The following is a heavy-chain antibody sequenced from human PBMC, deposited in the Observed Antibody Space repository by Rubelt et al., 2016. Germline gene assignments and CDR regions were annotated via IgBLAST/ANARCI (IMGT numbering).Heavy chain of an antibody. CDR1: AFTFSDSY. CDR3: ARDRGSSWYGTVDY. Sequence: GEPGGSLRISCAAAAFTFSDSYMSWIRQAPGKGQEWVSCISSSSSTIYYADSVKGRFTISRDNAKNSLYLQMNSLRAEDTAVYYCARDRGSSWYGTVDYWGQGTLVTVSS. V-gene: IGHV3-11*04. D-gene: IGHD6-13*01. J-gene: IGHJ4*02. CDR2: ISSSSSTI.